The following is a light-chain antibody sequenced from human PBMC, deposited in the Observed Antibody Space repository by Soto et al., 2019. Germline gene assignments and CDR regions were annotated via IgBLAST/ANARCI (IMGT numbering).Light chain of an antibody. CDR3: QQRSIWPPWT. CDR2: AAS. Sequence: EIVLTQSPGTLSLSPGERATLSCRASQSVSSYYLAWYQQKPGQAPRLLIYAASSRATGIPDRFSGGGSGTDFSLTISSLEPEDFAIYYCQQRSIWPPWTFGQGTKV. CDR1: QSVSSYY. J-gene: IGKJ1*01. V-gene: IGKV3D-20*02.